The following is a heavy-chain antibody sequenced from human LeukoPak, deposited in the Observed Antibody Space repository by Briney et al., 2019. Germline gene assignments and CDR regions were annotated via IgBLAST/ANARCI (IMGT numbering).Heavy chain of an antibody. D-gene: IGHD3-3*01. J-gene: IGHJ6*03. CDR1: GYTLTELS. CDR3: ARGGYDFWSGSWSKPYYYYMDV. CDR2: FDPEDGET. V-gene: IGHV1-24*01. Sequence: GASVKVSCKVSGYTLTELSMHWVRQAPGKGLEWMGGFDPEDGETIYAQKFQGRVTMTRNTSISTAYMELSSLRSEDTAVYYCARGGYDFWSGSWSKPYYYYMDVWGKGTTVTVSS.